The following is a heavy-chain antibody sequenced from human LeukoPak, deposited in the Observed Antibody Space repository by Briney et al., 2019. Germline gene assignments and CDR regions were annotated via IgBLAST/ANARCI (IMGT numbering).Heavy chain of an antibody. CDR1: GGSISSYY. V-gene: IGHV4-59*01. D-gene: IGHD6-6*01. CDR2: IYYSGST. J-gene: IGHJ4*02. Sequence: PSETLSLTCTVSGGSISSYYWSWIRQPPGKGLEWIGYIYYSGSTNYNPSLKSRVTISVDTSKNQFSLKPSSVTAADTAVYYCARGAYSSSAGDVFDYWGQGTLVTVSS. CDR3: ARGAYSSSAGDVFDY.